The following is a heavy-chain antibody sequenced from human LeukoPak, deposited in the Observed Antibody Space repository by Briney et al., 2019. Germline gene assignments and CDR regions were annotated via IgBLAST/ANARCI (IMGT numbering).Heavy chain of an antibody. Sequence: GGSLRLSCAASGFTFSSYAMHWVRQAPGKGLEYVSAISSNGGSTYYANSVKGRFTISRDNSKNTLNLQMGSLRAEDMAVYYCARLAYYDFWSGYPIDYWGQGTLVTVSS. CDR3: ARLAYYDFWSGYPIDY. J-gene: IGHJ4*02. D-gene: IGHD3-3*01. V-gene: IGHV3-64*01. CDR2: ISSNGGST. CDR1: GFTFSSYA.